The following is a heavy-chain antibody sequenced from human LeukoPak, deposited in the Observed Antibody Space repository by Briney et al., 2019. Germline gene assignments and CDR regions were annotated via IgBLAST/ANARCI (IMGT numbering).Heavy chain of an antibody. V-gene: IGHV4-39*06. CDR1: GGSISSSSYY. D-gene: IGHD3-22*01. CDR2: IYYSGST. J-gene: IGHJ4*02. CDR3: ARVTRNYDSSGYFGYYFDY. Sequence: SETLSLTCTVSGGSISSSSYYWGWIRQPPGKGLEWIGSIYYSGSTYYNPSLKSRVTISVDTSKNQFPLKLSSVTAADTAVYYCARVTRNYDSSGYFGYYFDYWGQGTLVTVSS.